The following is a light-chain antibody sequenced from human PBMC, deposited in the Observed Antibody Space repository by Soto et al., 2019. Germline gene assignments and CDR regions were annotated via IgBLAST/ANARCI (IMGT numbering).Light chain of an antibody. Sequence: TQSPATLSASVGDRVTCTCRASQSVSSYLAWYQQKPGQAPRLLIYDASNRATGIPARFSGSGSGTDFTLTISSLEPEDFAVYYCQQRSNWPGTFGGGTKVDIK. CDR3: QQRSNWPGT. J-gene: IGKJ4*01. CDR1: QSVSSY. V-gene: IGKV3-11*01. CDR2: DAS.